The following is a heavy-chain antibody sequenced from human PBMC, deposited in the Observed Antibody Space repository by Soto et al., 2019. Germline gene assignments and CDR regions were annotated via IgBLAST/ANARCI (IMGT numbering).Heavy chain of an antibody. CDR3: ASRDLRWGLRAKENDYYDYMDG. CDR2: IIPIIGIA. CDR1: GGTFSSYT. V-gene: IGHV1-69*02. J-gene: IGHJ6*03. D-gene: IGHD2-21*01. Sequence: QVQLVQSGAEVKKPGSSVKVSCKASGGTFSSYTISWVRQAPGQGLEWMGRIIPIIGIANYAQKFQGRVTITADKSTSTAYMELSSLRSEDTAVDYGASRDLRWGLRAKENDYYDYMDGWGKGTTVTVSS.